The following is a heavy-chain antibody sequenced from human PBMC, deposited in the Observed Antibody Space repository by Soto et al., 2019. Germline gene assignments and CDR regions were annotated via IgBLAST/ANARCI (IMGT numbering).Heavy chain of an antibody. CDR3: ARHLTGRVSGQDY. CDR1: GGSVSSSSYY. CDR2: IYSSGSP. J-gene: IGHJ4*02. V-gene: IGHV4-61*05. D-gene: IGHD3-9*01. Sequence: NPSETLSLTCTVSGGSVSSSSYYWGWVRQPPGKGLEWIGQIYSSGSPNYNPSLKSRVTISIDTSKNHLSLRLRSVTAADTAVYYCARHLTGRVSGQDYWGPGSLVTVS.